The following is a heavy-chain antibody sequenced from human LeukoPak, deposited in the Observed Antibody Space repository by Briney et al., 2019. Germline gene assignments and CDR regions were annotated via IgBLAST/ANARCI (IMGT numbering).Heavy chain of an antibody. CDR3: ARFMAPDFDTAMVGLYFDY. Sequence: SGTLSLTCGVSGGSISSSNWWSWVRQPPGKGLEWIGEIYHSGSTNYNPSLKSRVNISVDTSKNQFSLKLSSVTAADTAVYYCARFMAPDFDTAMVGLYFDYWGQGTLVTVSS. V-gene: IGHV4-4*02. CDR1: GGSISSSNW. D-gene: IGHD5-18*01. CDR2: IYHSGST. J-gene: IGHJ4*02.